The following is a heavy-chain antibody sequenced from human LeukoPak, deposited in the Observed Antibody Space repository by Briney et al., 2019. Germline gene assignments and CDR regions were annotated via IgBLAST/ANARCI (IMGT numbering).Heavy chain of an antibody. CDR1: GFTYSSYS. Sequence: PGGSLRLSCAASGFTYSSYSMNWVRQAPGKGLEWVSSISSSSSYIYYADSVKGRFTISRDNAKNSLYLQRNSLRAEDTAVYFCARAPLKVMLTYYYYYMDVWGKGTTVTVSS. CDR3: ARAPLKVMLTYYYYYMDV. J-gene: IGHJ6*03. D-gene: IGHD4/OR15-4a*01. CDR2: ISSSSSYI. V-gene: IGHV3-21*01.